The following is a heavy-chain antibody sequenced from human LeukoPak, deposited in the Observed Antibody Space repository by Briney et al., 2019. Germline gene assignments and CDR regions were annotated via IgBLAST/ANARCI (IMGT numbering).Heavy chain of an antibody. V-gene: IGHV3-20*04. D-gene: IGHD3-10*01. CDR1: GFTFDDYG. J-gene: IGHJ4*02. CDR2: INWNGGST. Sequence: GGSLRLSCAASGFTFDDYGMSWVRQAPGKGLEWVSGINWNGGSTGYADSVKGRFTISRDNAKNSLYLQMNSLRAEDTALYYCARTPGEYGSGSYYLDYWGQGTLVTVSS. CDR3: ARTPGEYGSGSYYLDY.